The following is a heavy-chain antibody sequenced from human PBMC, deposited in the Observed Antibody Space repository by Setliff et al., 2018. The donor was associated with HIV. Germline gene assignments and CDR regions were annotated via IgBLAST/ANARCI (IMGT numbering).Heavy chain of an antibody. CDR1: GFTFNDAW. Sequence: GGSLRLSCAASGFTFNDAWMNWVRQAPGKGLEWVGRIGSAADGGTTDYAAPVKGRFTISRDDSENTLYLQMNTLKTEDTAVYYCTTSSGSFYQYYYYMDVWGKGTTVTVSS. V-gene: IGHV3-15*04. J-gene: IGHJ6*03. CDR3: TTSSGSFYQYYYYMDV. D-gene: IGHD1-26*01. CDR2: IGSAADGGTT.